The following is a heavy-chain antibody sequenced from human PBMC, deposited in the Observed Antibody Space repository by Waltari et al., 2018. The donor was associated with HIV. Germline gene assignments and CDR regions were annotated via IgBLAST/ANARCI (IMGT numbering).Heavy chain of an antibody. CDR3: ARASRGVAVAGFDY. CDR2: ISSSSSDI. CDR1: GFTFSSYT. J-gene: IGHJ4*02. V-gene: IGHV3-21*01. D-gene: IGHD6-19*01. Sequence: EVQLVESGGGLVKPGGSLRLSCEASGFTFSSYTLNWVSTPPGKGLEWVSSISSSSSDIYYAVSVKGRFTISRDNAKNSLFLQMSSLRAEDMAVYYCARASRGVAVAGFDYWGQGILVTVSS.